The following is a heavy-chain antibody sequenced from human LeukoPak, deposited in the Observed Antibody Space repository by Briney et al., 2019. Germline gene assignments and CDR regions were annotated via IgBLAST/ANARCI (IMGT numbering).Heavy chain of an antibody. CDR2: IYHSGST. CDR1: GDSISSNY. Sequence: SETLSLTCNVSGDSISSNYWSWVRQPPGKGLEWIGYIYHSGSTNYNPSLKSRVTISLDTSKNQFSLKLSSVTAADTAVYYCARGVVIAPQTFDYWGQGTLVTVSS. J-gene: IGHJ4*02. D-gene: IGHD2-21*01. V-gene: IGHV4-59*01. CDR3: ARGVVIAPQTFDY.